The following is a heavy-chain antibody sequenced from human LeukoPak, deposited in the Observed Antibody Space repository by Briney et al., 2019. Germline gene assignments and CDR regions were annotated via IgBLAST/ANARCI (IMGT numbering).Heavy chain of an antibody. D-gene: IGHD4-17*01. CDR3: AREYGAPNAFDI. J-gene: IGHJ3*02. CDR1: GGSFSGYY. Sequence: SETLSLTCAVYGGSFSGYYWSWIRRPPGKGLEWIGEINHSGSTNYNPSLKSRVTISVDTSKNQLSLKLSSVTAADTAVYYCAREYGAPNAFDIWGQGTMVTVSS. V-gene: IGHV4-34*01. CDR2: INHSGST.